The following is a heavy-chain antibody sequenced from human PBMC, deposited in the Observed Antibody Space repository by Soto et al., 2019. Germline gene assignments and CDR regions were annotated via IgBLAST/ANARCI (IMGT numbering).Heavy chain of an antibody. V-gene: IGHV4-31*03. D-gene: IGHD4-4*01. CDR3: ARVVMTTVPASYYYGMDV. CDR2: IYYTGST. Sequence: QVQLQESGPGLVKPSQTLSLTCNVSGGYIGSGGYYWSWIRQHPGKDLEWIGYIYYTGSTYYNRSLRSRVSMSVDTSKNQFSLKLTSVTAADTAVYYCARVVMTTVPASYYYGMDVWGQGTTVTVSS. CDR1: GGYIGSGGYY. J-gene: IGHJ6*02.